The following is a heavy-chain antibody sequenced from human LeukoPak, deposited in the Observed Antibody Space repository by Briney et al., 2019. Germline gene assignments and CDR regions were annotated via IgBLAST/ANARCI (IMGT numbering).Heavy chain of an antibody. V-gene: IGHV1-2*02. CDR1: GYTFTGYY. D-gene: IGHD2-2*01. CDR3: ARGGGYCSSTSCYEGDY. Sequence: ASVRVSCKASGYTFTGYYMHWVRQAPGQGLEWMGWINPNSGGTNYAQKFQGRVTMTRDTSISTAYMELSRLRSDDTAVYYCARGGGYCSSTSCYEGDYWGQGTLVTVSS. CDR2: INPNSGGT. J-gene: IGHJ4*02.